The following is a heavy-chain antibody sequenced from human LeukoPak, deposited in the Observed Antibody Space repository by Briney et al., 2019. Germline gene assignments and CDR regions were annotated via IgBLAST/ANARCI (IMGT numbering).Heavy chain of an antibody. CDR1: GFTFSTFW. J-gene: IGHJ3*02. D-gene: IGHD3-16*01. Sequence: AGGSLRLSCAASGFTFSTFWMQWVRQVPGKGLEWVSAISGSGGSTYYADSVKGRFTISRDNSKNKLYLQMNSLRAEDTAVYYCARGGRYDAFDIWGQGTMVTVSS. V-gene: IGHV3-23*01. CDR3: ARGGRYDAFDI. CDR2: ISGSGGST.